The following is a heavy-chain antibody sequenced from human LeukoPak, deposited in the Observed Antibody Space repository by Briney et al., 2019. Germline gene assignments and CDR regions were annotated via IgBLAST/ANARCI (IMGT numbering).Heavy chain of an antibody. CDR1: GGSISSYY. J-gene: IGHJ4*02. V-gene: IGHV4-59*08. D-gene: IGHD6-19*01. CDR3: ARYSSGPADY. Sequence: PSETLSLTCTVSGGSISSYYWSWIRQPPGKGLEWIGYIYYSGSTNYNPSLKSRVTISVDTSKNQFSLKLSSVTAADTAVYYCARYSSGPADYWGQGTLVAVSS. CDR2: IYYSGST.